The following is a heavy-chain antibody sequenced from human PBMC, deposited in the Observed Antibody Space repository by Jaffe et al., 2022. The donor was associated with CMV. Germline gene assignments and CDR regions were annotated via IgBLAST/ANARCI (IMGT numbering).Heavy chain of an antibody. Sequence: EVQLVESGGGLVKPGGSLRLSCAASGFTFSSYSMNWVRQAPGKGLEWVSSISSSSSYIYYADSVKGRFTISRDNAKNSLYLQMNSLRAEDTAVYYCARDPIPDEYYYDSSGYFDYWGQGTLVTVSS. CDR1: GFTFSSYS. D-gene: IGHD3-22*01. CDR2: ISSSSSYI. J-gene: IGHJ4*02. V-gene: IGHV3-21*01. CDR3: ARDPIPDEYYYDSSGYFDY.